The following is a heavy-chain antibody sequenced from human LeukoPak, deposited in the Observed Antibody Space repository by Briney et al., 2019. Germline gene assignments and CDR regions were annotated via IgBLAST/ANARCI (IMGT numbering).Heavy chain of an antibody. CDR3: ATRYCTNGVCYADY. V-gene: IGHV3-11*04. J-gene: IGHJ4*02. D-gene: IGHD2-8*01. Sequence: KAGGSLRLSCAASGFTFSDYYMSWIRQAPGKGLEWVSYISSSGSTIYYADSVKGGFTISRDNAKNSLYLQMNSLRAEDTAVYYCATRYCTNGVCYADYWGQGTLVTVSS. CDR1: GFTFSDYY. CDR2: ISSSGSTI.